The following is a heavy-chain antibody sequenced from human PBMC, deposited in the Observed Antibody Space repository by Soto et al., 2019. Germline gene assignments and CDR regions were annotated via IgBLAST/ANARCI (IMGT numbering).Heavy chain of an antibody. Sequence: SETLSLTCTVSAGSISTYYWTWIRLPPGKELEWIGYISFSGSTKYNPSLKSRVTMLLDTSKNQFSLNLRSVTAADTAVYYCARPARRESVGTFDIWGQGTEVTVSS. J-gene: IGHJ3*02. V-gene: IGHV4-59*08. CDR3: ARPARRESVGTFDI. D-gene: IGHD3-10*01. CDR1: AGSISTYY. CDR2: ISFSGST.